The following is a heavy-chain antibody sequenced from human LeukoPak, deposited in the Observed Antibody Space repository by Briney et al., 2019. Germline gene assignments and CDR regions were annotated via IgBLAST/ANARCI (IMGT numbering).Heavy chain of an antibody. J-gene: IGHJ4*02. CDR1: GLSFSNAC. V-gene: IGHV3-15*01. CDR2: IKSRTDGVTP. Sequence: PAGSLTLSCAVSGLSFSNACMIGLRQAPGKGREWVGRIKSRTDGVTPDFPAGVKGRFNISTEESKNTLNLQTNSLKTDDTAVFYCTTDPGQGNGFWGEGTLVTVSS. CDR3: TTDPGQGNGF. D-gene: IGHD1-1*01.